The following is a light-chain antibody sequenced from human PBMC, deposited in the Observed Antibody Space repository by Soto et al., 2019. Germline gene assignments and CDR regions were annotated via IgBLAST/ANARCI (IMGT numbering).Light chain of an antibody. CDR2: DNN. Sequence: QSVLTQPPSVSGAPGQRVTISCTGSWSNFGAGYDVHWYQHLPGTAPKLLIYDNNKRPSGIPDRFSGSKSGTSGTLDITGLQTGDEADYYCATWDYSLTGEVFGGGTKVTVL. J-gene: IGLJ2*01. V-gene: IGLV1-51*01. CDR3: ATWDYSLTGEV. CDR1: WSNFGAGYD.